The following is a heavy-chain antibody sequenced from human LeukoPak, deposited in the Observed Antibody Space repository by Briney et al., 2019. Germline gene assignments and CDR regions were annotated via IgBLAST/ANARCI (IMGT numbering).Heavy chain of an antibody. CDR3: AREFSGSYYMDFDY. CDR2: INPNSGGT. Sequence: ASVKVSCKASGYTFTGYYMHWVRQAPGQGLEWMGWINPNSGGTNHAQKLQGRVTMTTDTSTSTAYMELRSLRSDDTAVYYCAREFSGSYYMDFDYWGQGTLVTVSS. D-gene: IGHD3-10*01. V-gene: IGHV1-2*02. J-gene: IGHJ4*02. CDR1: GYTFTGYY.